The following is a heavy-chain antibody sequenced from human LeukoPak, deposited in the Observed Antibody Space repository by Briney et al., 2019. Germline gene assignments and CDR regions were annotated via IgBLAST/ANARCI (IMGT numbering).Heavy chain of an antibody. V-gene: IGHV5-10-1*01. D-gene: IGHD3-9*01. CDR3: ARLEYYDILTGYYLFDY. CDR2: FDPSDSYT. CDR1: GYSFTSYW. J-gene: IGHJ4*02. Sequence: GESLRISCKGSGYSFTSYWISWVRQMPGKGLEWMGRFDPSDSYTNYSPSFQDHVTISADKSISTAYLQWSSLQASDTAMYYCARLEYYDILTGYYLFDYWGQGTLVTVSS.